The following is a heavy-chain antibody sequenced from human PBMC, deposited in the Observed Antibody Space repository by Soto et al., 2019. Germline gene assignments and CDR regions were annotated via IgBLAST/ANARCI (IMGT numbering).Heavy chain of an antibody. Sequence: QVQLVESGGGVVQPGRSLRLSCAASGFTFSSYGMHWVRQAPGKGLEWVAGIWYDGSNKYYADSVKGRFTISRDNSKNTLYLQSNSLRAEDTAVYCCARGDESVTAMVPYYYGMDVWGQGTTVTVSS. CDR3: ARGDESVTAMVPYYYGMDV. J-gene: IGHJ6*02. V-gene: IGHV3-33*01. CDR1: GFTFSSYG. CDR2: IWYDGSNK. D-gene: IGHD5-18*01.